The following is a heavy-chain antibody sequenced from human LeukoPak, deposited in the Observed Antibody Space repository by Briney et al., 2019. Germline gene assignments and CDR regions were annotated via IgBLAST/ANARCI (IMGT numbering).Heavy chain of an antibody. CDR3: ARVSTVYGEDYYYYYMDV. Sequence: ASVKVSCKASGYTFTSYDINWVRQATGQGLEWMGWMNPNSGNTGYAQKFQGRVTITRNTSISTAYMELSSLRSEDTAVYYCARVSTVYGEDYYYYYMDVWGKGTTVTVSS. CDR1: GYTFTSYD. V-gene: IGHV1-8*03. CDR2: MNPNSGNT. D-gene: IGHD3-10*01. J-gene: IGHJ6*03.